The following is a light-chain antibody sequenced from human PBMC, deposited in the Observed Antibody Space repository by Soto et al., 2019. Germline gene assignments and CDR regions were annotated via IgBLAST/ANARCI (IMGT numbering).Light chain of an antibody. J-gene: IGKJ5*01. CDR3: QQRSNWHIT. CDR2: DAS. V-gene: IGKV3D-20*02. Sequence: EIVLTQSPGTLSVSPGERATLSCTASQSLRSNFLAWYQQKPGQAPRLLIYDASSRAAGISDRFSGSGSGTDFTLTISSLEPEDFAVYYCQQRSNWHITFGQGTRLEI. CDR1: QSLRSNF.